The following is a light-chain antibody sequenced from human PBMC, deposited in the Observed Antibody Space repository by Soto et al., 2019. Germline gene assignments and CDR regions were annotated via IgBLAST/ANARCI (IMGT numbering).Light chain of an antibody. Sequence: QSVLTQPPSVSGTPGQRVTISCSGSFSNIGSNIVTWYQQVPGTAPKLLMYRNNERPSGVPDRFSGSKSGPSASLAIGGLQSEDEADYYCVAWDDTLNGPVFGGGTKLTVL. CDR2: RNN. CDR1: FSNIGSNI. CDR3: VAWDDTLNGPV. J-gene: IGLJ3*02. V-gene: IGLV1-44*01.